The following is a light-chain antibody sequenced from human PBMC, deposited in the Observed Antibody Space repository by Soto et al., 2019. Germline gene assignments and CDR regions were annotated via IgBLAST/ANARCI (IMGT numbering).Light chain of an antibody. J-gene: IGKJ4*01. CDR1: QSVGRN. CDR2: DAS. V-gene: IGKV3-15*01. CDR3: QQYSSGPPLT. Sequence: EIVLTQSPASLSVSPGERVTLSCRASQSVGRNLAWYHQQPGQAPRLPIYDASSRATGVPARFSGSGSGTEFTLTISRLQSEDFAVYYCQQYSSGPPLTFGGGTKVDI.